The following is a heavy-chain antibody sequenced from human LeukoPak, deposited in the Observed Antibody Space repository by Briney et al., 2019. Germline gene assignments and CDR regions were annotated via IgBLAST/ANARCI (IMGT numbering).Heavy chain of an antibody. J-gene: IGHJ4*02. CDR1: GGTFSSYG. Sequence: EASVKVSCKASGGTFSSYGISWVRQAPGQGLEWMGGIIPIFGTPNYAQKSQGRVTITADDSTSTAYMELSSLRSEDTAVYYCARAGQSLGYCSTTSCYHNYWGQGTLVTVSS. CDR2: IIPIFGTP. CDR3: ARAGQSLGYCSTTSCYHNY. D-gene: IGHD2-2*01. V-gene: IGHV1-69*13.